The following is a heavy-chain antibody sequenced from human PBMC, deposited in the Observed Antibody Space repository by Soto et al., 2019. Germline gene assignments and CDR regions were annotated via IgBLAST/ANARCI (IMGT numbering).Heavy chain of an antibody. CDR1: GGSISSGGYY. V-gene: IGHV4-31*03. D-gene: IGHD3-10*01. CDR3: ARSGWFGESALDV. Sequence: QVQLQESGPGLVKPSQTLSLTCTVSGGSISSGGYYWSWIRQHPGKGLEWIGYIYYSGSTYYNPSLKSRVTISVDRSKNQFSLKLSSVTAADTAVYYCARSGWFGESALDVWGKGTTVTVSS. CDR2: IYYSGST. J-gene: IGHJ6*04.